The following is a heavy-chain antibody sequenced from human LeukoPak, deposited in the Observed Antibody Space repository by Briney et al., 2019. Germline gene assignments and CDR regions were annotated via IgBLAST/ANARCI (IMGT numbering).Heavy chain of an antibody. D-gene: IGHD5-18*01. CDR1: GFTFSSYS. V-gene: IGHV3-21*01. Sequence: GGSLRLSCAASGFTFSSYSMSWVRQAPGKGLEWVASISSSSRYIYYADSVKGRFTISRDNAKNSLYLQMNSLRAEDTAVYYCARVPTFFRGYGYGYPPLFDYWGQGTLVTVSS. CDR3: ARVPTFFRGYGYGYPPLFDY. CDR2: ISSSSRYI. J-gene: IGHJ4*02.